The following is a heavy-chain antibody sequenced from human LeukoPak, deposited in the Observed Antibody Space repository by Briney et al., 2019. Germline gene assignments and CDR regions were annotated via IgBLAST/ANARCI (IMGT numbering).Heavy chain of an antibody. D-gene: IGHD1-14*01. J-gene: IGHJ4*02. Sequence: SETLSLTCTVSGVSISSHSWSWVRQSPGKGLEWIGYIYDSGSTNYNPSLKSRVTISLDTSKNQFSLKLSSVTAADTAVYYCARNRVFPKLDYWGQGTLVIVSS. CDR3: ARNRVFPKLDY. V-gene: IGHV4-59*11. CDR1: GVSISSHS. CDR2: IYDSGST.